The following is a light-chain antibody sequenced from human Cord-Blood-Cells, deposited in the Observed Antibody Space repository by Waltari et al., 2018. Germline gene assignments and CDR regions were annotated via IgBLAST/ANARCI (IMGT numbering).Light chain of an antibody. V-gene: IGLV2-14*01. CDR3: SSYTSSSTYV. J-gene: IGLJ1*01. CDR1: SSDVGGYNY. CDR2: DVR. Sequence: QPALTQPASVSGSPGQSLTISCTGPSSDVGGYNYVSWYQQHPGKAPKLMIYDVRNRPSGVSNRFSGSKSGNTASLTISGLQAEDEADYYCSSYTSSSTYVFGTGTKFTVL.